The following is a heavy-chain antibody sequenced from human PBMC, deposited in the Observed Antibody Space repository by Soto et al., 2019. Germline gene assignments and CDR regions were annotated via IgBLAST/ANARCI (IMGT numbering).Heavy chain of an antibody. Sequence: QVQLVQSGAEVKKPGASVKVSCKASGYTFTSYYMRWVRQAPGQGLEWMGIINPSGGSTSYAQKFQGRVTMTRDTSTSTVYMELSSLRSEDTAVYYCAAITDIVVVVAGAYAFDIWGQGTMVTVSS. D-gene: IGHD2-15*01. J-gene: IGHJ3*02. CDR3: AAITDIVVVVAGAYAFDI. CDR1: GYTFTSYY. CDR2: INPSGGST. V-gene: IGHV1-46*01.